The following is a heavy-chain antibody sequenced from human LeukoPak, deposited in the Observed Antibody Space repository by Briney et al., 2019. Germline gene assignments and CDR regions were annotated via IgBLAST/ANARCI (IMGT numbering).Heavy chain of an antibody. J-gene: IGHJ2*01. Sequence: SETLSLTCTVSGGSISSYYWSWIRQPPGKGLEWIGYISPSGSTNYNPFLKSRVTISVDTSKRHISLRLSSVTAADTAVYYCATDYGGNSDWYFDLWGRGTLVTVSS. CDR2: ISPSGST. CDR1: GGSISSYY. D-gene: IGHD4-23*01. V-gene: IGHV4-4*08. CDR3: ATDYGGNSDWYFDL.